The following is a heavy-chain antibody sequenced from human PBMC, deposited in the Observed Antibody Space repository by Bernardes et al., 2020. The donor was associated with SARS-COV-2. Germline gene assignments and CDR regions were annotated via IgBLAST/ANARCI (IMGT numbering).Heavy chain of an antibody. Sequence: GGSLRLSCAASGFTFNSYSMNWVRQAPGKGLEWVSYISSGSSTVYYADSVKGRFTISRDNAKNSLYLQMNSLRAEDTAVYYCARDTVTDYWGQGTLVTVSS. CDR2: ISSGSSTV. CDR1: GFTFNSYS. V-gene: IGHV3-48*01. CDR3: ARDTVTDY. J-gene: IGHJ4*02. D-gene: IGHD4-4*01.